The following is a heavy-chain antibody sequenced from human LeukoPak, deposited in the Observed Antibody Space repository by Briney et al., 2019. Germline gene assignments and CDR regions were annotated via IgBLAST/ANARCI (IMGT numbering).Heavy chain of an antibody. J-gene: IGHJ4*02. V-gene: IGHV3-23*01. Sequence: GGSLRLSCAASGFTFSSYDMSWVRQAPGKGLEWVSAISGSGGRTYYADPVKGRFTISRDNSKNTLYLQMNSLRAEDTAVYSCANAGGVAARALFDHWGQGTLVTVSS. CDR1: GFTFSSYD. D-gene: IGHD6-6*01. CDR2: ISGSGGRT. CDR3: ANAGGVAARALFDH.